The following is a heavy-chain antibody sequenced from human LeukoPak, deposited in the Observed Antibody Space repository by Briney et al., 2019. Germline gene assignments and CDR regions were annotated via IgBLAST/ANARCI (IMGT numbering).Heavy chain of an antibody. CDR2: IDRDGRVQ. V-gene: IGHV3-7*01. D-gene: IGHD2/OR15-2a*01. CDR3: TGGSDKVLSGEYCYYMDV. CDR1: GFTTHYW. J-gene: IGHJ6*03. Sequence: RRSPRLSCTASGFTTHYWLTWVRPSPGKGLEWVANIDRDGRVQHYVDSVEGRFTISRDSAKNSLDLQMHSLRAEDTAVYYWTGGSDKVLSGEYCYYMDVWGKGTTVTVSS.